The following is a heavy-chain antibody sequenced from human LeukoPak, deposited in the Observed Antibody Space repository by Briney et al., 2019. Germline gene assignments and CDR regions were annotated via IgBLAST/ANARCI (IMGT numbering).Heavy chain of an antibody. Sequence: GGSLRLSCAASGFTFSSYAMSWVRQAPGKGLEWVSSISGSGGSTYYADSVKGRFTISRDDSKSTLYLQMNGLRADDTAVYYCATSSGGYCSSTSCYAHYWGQGILVTVSS. J-gene: IGHJ4*02. V-gene: IGHV3-23*01. CDR2: ISGSGGST. CDR3: ATSSGGYCSSTSCYAHY. CDR1: GFTFSSYA. D-gene: IGHD2-2*01.